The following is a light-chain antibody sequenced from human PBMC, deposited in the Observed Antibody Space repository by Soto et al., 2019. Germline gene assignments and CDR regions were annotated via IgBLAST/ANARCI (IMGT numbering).Light chain of an antibody. CDR1: SSDVGSYNL. J-gene: IGLJ3*02. V-gene: IGLV2-23*02. CDR2: EVS. Sequence: QSALTQPASLSGSPGQSITISCTGTSSDVGSYNLVSWYQQHPGKAPKVMIYEVSKRPSGVSNRFSGSKSGNTASLTISGLQPEDEADYYCCSYAGSSPWVFGGGTKLPVL. CDR3: CSYAGSSPWV.